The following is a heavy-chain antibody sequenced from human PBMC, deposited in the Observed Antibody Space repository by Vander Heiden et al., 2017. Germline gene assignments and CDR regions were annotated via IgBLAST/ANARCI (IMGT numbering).Heavy chain of an antibody. CDR1: GGSFSGYY. D-gene: IGHD6-6*01. CDR3: ARDYGSSSD. V-gene: IGHV4-34*01. J-gene: IGHJ4*02. CDR2: INLSGGT. Sequence: QVQLQQSGAGLLRPSETLSLTCADYGGSFSGYYWSWVRHPPGKGLEWIGQINLSGGTNYNPSLKSRVTISVDTSKNQFSLKVNSVTAADTAVYYCARDYGSSSDWGQGTLVTVSS.